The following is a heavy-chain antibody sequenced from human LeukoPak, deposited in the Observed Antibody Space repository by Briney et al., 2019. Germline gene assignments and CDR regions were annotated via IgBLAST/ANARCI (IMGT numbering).Heavy chain of an antibody. CDR2: MNPNNSDI. J-gene: IGHJ4*02. Sequence: GASVKVSCKASGYTFTSYHINWVRQATGQGLEWVGWMNPNNSDIGYAQKFQGRVTMTRNTSIGTAYMGLSSLRSEDTAIYYCVRVPPGTTIYAYWGQGTLVTVSS. D-gene: IGHD1-14*01. V-gene: IGHV1-8*01. CDR3: VRVPPGTTIYAY. CDR1: GYTFTSYH.